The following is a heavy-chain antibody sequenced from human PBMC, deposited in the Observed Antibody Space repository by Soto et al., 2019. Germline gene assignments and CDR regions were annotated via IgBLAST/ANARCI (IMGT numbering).Heavy chain of an antibody. CDR1: GFTFNTYG. CDR2: IAYDGTNK. Sequence: PGGSLRLSCAASGFTFNTYGMRWVRQAPGEGLEWVAVIAYDGTNKYYRDSVKGRFTVSRDNSKNTLYLLMNSLRPEDTAVYYCAKVSDRHYAMDVWGQGTTVTVSS. V-gene: IGHV3-30*18. J-gene: IGHJ6*02. CDR3: AKVSDRHYAMDV.